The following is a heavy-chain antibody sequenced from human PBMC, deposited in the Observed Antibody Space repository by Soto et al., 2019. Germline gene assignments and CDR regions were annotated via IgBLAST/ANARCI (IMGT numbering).Heavy chain of an antibody. CDR3: AADLWAAPGTGFDY. CDR1: GYTLTELS. Sequence: ASVKVSCKVSGYTLTELSMHWVRQAPGKGLEWMGGFDPEDGETIYAQKFQGRVTMTEDTSTDTAYMELSSLRSEDTAVYYCAADLWAAPGTGFDYWGQGTLVTVSS. D-gene: IGHD6-13*01. J-gene: IGHJ4*02. V-gene: IGHV1-24*01. CDR2: FDPEDGET.